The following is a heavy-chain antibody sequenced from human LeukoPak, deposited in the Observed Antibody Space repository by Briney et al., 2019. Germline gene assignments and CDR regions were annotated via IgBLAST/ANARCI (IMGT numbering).Heavy chain of an antibody. CDR3: ARFWTYSSSWYIFDY. J-gene: IGHJ4*02. V-gene: IGHV3-48*03. Sequence: PGGSPRLSCAASGFTFSSYEMNWVRQAPGKGLEWVSYISSSGSTIYYADSVKGRFTITRDNAKNSLYLQMNSLSAEDTAVYYCARFWTYSSSWYIFDYWGQGTLVTVSS. CDR2: ISSSGSTI. CDR1: GFTFSSYE. D-gene: IGHD6-13*01.